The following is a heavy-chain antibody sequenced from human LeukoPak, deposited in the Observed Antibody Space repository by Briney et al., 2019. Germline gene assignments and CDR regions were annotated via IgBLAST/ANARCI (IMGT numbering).Heavy chain of an antibody. CDR2: IYHSGST. Sequence: SQTLSLTCAVSGGSISSGGYSWSWIRQPPGKGLEWIGYIYHSGSTYYNPSLKSRVTISVDRSKNQFSLKLSSVTAADTAVYYCARGGDYDPPLFDYWGQGTLVTVSS. J-gene: IGHJ4*02. CDR1: GGSISSGGYS. V-gene: IGHV4-30-2*01. D-gene: IGHD4-17*01. CDR3: ARGGDYDPPLFDY.